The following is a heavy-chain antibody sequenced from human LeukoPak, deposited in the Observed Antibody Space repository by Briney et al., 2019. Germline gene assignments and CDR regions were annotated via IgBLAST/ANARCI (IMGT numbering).Heavy chain of an antibody. D-gene: IGHD6-13*01. CDR3: ARGVYIAAAQYAY. J-gene: IGHJ4*02. Sequence: MPSETLSLTCTVAGGSISSYYWGWIRQPPGKGLGWVGYIYYSGATKYNPSLKSRVSISVDTSKNQFSLKLSSVTAADTAVYYCARGVYIAAAQYAYWGQGTLVTVSS. CDR2: IYYSGAT. V-gene: IGHV4-59*01. CDR1: GGSISSYY.